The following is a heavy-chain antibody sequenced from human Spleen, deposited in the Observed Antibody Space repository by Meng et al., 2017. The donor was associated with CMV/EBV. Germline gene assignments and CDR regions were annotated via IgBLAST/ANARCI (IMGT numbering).Heavy chain of an antibody. CDR3: ARVAGDY. J-gene: IGHJ4*02. CDR2: INHSGST. Sequence: SETRSLTCAVYGGSFSGYYWSWIRQPPGKGLEWIGEINHSGSTNYNPSLKSRVTISVDTSKNRFSLKLSSVTAADTAVYYCARVAGDYWGQGTLVTVSS. CDR1: GGSFSGYY. V-gene: IGHV4-34*01.